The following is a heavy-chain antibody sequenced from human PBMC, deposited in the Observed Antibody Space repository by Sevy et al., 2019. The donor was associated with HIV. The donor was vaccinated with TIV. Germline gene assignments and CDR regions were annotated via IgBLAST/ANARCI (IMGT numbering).Heavy chain of an antibody. Sequence: SETLSLTCTVSGGSINRGRYYWDWIRQPPGKGLEWIGTIYYSGSTHYNPSLKSRVAISVDASRNQFSLKVSSLTAADTAVYFCARQSSFVTAPDNWGQGTLVTVSS. J-gene: IGHJ4*02. CDR3: ARQSSFVTAPDN. V-gene: IGHV4-39*01. D-gene: IGHD2-21*02. CDR1: GGSINRGRYY. CDR2: IYYSGST.